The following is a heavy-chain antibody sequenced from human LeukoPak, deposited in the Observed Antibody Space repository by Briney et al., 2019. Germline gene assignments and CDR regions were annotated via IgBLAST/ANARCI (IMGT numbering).Heavy chain of an antibody. Sequence: SETLSLTCTVSGGSISSSSYYWGWIRQPPGKGLEWIGSIYYSGSTYYNPSLKSRVTISVDTSKNQFSLKLSSVTAADTVVYYCASQTRYCSSTSCARDDYWGQGTLVTVSS. D-gene: IGHD2-2*01. CDR2: IYYSGST. J-gene: IGHJ4*02. CDR3: ASQTRYCSSTSCARDDY. V-gene: IGHV4-39*01. CDR1: GGSISSSSYY.